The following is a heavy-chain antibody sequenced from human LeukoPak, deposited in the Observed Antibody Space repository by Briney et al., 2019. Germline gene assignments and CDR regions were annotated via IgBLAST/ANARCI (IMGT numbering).Heavy chain of an antibody. V-gene: IGHV3-21*01. CDR3: ARDDVVVPAAILPYYYYYMDV. D-gene: IGHD2-2*02. CDR1: GFTFSSYS. CDR2: ISSSSSYI. Sequence: GGSLRLSCAASGFTFSSYSMNWVRQAPGKGLEWVSSISSSSSYIYYADSVKGRFTISRDNAKNSLYLQMNSLRAEDTAVYYCARDDVVVPAAILPYYYYYMDVWGKGTTVTVSS. J-gene: IGHJ6*03.